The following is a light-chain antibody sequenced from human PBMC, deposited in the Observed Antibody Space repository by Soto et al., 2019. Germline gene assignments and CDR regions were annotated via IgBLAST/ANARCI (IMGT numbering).Light chain of an antibody. V-gene: IGLV2-11*01. Sequence: VRTQPRSVSGSPGRSVTSSCTGTSSDVGGYNYVSWYQQHPGKAPKLMIYDVSKRPSGVPDRFSGSKSGNTASLTISGLQAEDEADYYCCSYAGSYPYVFGTGTNVTV. CDR3: CSYAGSYPYV. J-gene: IGLJ1*01. CDR2: DVS. CDR1: SSDVGGYNY.